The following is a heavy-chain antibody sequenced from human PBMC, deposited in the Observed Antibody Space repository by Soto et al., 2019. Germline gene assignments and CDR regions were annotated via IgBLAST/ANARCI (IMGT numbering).Heavy chain of an antibody. CDR2: SSAYNGNT. Sequence: QVQLVQSGAEVKKPGASVKVSCKASGYTFTSHGITWVRQAPGQGLEWMGWSSAYNGNTNYAQKLQGRVTMTTDTSTSAAYMELRSLRSDDTAVYYCARISGYDGDNWFDPWGQGTLVTVSS. V-gene: IGHV1-18*01. J-gene: IGHJ5*02. CDR1: GYTFTSHG. D-gene: IGHD5-12*01. CDR3: ARISGYDGDNWFDP.